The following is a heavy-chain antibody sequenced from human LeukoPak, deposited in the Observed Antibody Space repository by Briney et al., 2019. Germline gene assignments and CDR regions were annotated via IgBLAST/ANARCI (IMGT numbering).Heavy chain of an antibody. CDR1: GYTFTSYG. D-gene: IGHD2-15*01. CDR2: ISAYNGNT. J-gene: IGHJ4*02. CDR3: ASGPLIPFYCSGGSCYSGGLVDY. Sequence: ASVKVSCKASGYTFTSYGISWVRQAPGQGLEWMGWISAYNGNTNYAQKLQGRVTMTTDTSTSTAYMELRSLRSDDADVYYCASGPLIPFYCSGGSCYSGGLVDYWGQGTLVTVCS. V-gene: IGHV1-18*01.